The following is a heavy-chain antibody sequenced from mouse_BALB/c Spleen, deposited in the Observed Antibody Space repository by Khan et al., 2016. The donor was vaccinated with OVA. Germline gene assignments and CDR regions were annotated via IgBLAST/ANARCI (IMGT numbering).Heavy chain of an antibody. CDR1: GYSITSGYG. Sequence: EVQLVESGPGLVKPSQSLSLTCTVTGYSITSGYGWNWIRQFPGNKLEWMGYISYSGSTNYNPSLKSRISITRDTSKNQFCLQLNSVTTEDTATYYCAITARIKYWGQGTTLTGSS. V-gene: IGHV3-2*02. J-gene: IGHJ2*01. D-gene: IGHD1-2*01. CDR2: ISYSGST. CDR3: AITARIKY.